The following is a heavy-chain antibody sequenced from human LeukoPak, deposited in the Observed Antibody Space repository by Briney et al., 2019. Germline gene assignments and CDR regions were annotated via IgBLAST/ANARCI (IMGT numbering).Heavy chain of an antibody. Sequence: GGSLRLSCAASGFTFDDYAMHWVRQAPGKGLEWVSGISWNSGSIGYADSVKGRFTISRDNAKNSLYLQMNSLRAEDTALYYCAKSQFPEGYYDSSGPFDYWGQGTLVTVSS. CDR3: AKSQFPEGYYDSSGPFDY. CDR1: GFTFDDYA. J-gene: IGHJ4*02. CDR2: ISWNSGSI. D-gene: IGHD3-22*01. V-gene: IGHV3-9*01.